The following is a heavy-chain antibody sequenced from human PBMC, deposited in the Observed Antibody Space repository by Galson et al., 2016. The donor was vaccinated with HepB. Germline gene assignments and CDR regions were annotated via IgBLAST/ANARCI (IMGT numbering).Heavy chain of an antibody. D-gene: IGHD4-11*01. CDR3: ARDGLSRTHSNYVSRGGVYGLDV. V-gene: IGHV3-66*01. CDR1: GFIVTSNY. Sequence: SLRLSCAASGFIVTSNYMSWVRQAPGKGLEWVSIIYTGGETYYADAVKGRFTISRDNSKNTLYLQMNSLRAEDTAVYYCARDGLSRTHSNYVSRGGVYGLDVWGQGTTVTVSS. CDR2: IYTGGET. J-gene: IGHJ6*02.